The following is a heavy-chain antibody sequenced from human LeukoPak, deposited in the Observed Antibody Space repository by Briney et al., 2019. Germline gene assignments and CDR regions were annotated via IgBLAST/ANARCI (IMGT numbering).Heavy chain of an antibody. CDR3: ARVSGNSVY. J-gene: IGHJ4*02. D-gene: IGHD4-23*01. Sequence: PSETLSLTCTVSGGSVSSNGYFWNWIRQPPGKGLEWIGYIYNRGSTNYNPSLKSRVTISVDTSNNQFSLRLSSVTAADTAVYYCARVSGNSVYWGQGTLVTVSS. V-gene: IGHV4-61*08. CDR1: GGSVSSNGYF. CDR2: IYNRGST.